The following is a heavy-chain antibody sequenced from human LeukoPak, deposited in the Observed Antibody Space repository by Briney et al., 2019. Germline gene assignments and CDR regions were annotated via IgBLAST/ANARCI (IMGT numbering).Heavy chain of an antibody. J-gene: IGHJ2*01. CDR1: GFTFSSYG. Sequence: PGGSLRLSCAASGFTFSSYGMHWVRQAPGKGLEWVAVISYDGSNKYYADSVKGRFTISRDNSKDTLYLQMNSLRAEDTAVYYCAKERQIVVVRGWYFDLWGRGTLVTVSS. D-gene: IGHD3-22*01. CDR3: AKERQIVVVRGWYFDL. CDR2: ISYDGSNK. V-gene: IGHV3-30*18.